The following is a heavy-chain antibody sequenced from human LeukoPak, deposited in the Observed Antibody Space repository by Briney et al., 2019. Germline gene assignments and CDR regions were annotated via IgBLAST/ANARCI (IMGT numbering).Heavy chain of an antibody. CDR3: VRCGGFCSCTSGHGRGRADK. D-gene: IGHD2-2*01. V-gene: IGHV3-23*01. CDR1: GFTFSSYA. J-gene: IGHJ4*02. CDR2: ISGSGGST. Sequence: PGGTLTLSCAASGFTFSSYAMSWVRQAPGKGLEWVSAISGSGGSTYYADSVKGRFTIYRDTSKNSLDLQMNNLRVEHPAVYCGVRCGGFCSCTSGHGRGRADKGDQGTLVTVS.